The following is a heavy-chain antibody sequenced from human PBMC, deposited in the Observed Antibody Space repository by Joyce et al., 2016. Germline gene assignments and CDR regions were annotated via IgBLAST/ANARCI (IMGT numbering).Heavy chain of an antibody. CDR1: GNNHIEMS. Sequence: HVRLVQSEAEVKKPGASVKVSCQGFGNNHIEMSIHWVRQAPGKGLEWMGGFEPKDIQSTSAPNFQGRLTLTDDTSAETAYMELSSLRSEDTAVYFCATLRGLTSFDTWGQGTLVTVSS. CDR3: ATLRGLTSFDT. D-gene: IGHD3-9*01. J-gene: IGHJ4*02. CDR2: FEPKDIQS. V-gene: IGHV1-24*01.